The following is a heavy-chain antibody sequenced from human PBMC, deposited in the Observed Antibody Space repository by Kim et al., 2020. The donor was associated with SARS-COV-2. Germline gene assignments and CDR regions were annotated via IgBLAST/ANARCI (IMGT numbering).Heavy chain of an antibody. Sequence: SETLSLTCTVSGGSISSSSYYWGWIRQPPGKGLEWIGSIYYSGSTYYNPSLKSRVTISVDTSKNQFSLKLSSVTAADTAVYYCARGLGGWRNYGMDVWGQGTTVTVSS. J-gene: IGHJ6*02. D-gene: IGHD6-19*01. CDR1: GGSISSSSYY. CDR2: IYYSGST. CDR3: ARGLGGWRNYGMDV. V-gene: IGHV4-39*01.